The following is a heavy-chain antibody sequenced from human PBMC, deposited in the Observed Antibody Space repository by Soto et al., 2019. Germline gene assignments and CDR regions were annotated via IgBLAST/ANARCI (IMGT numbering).Heavy chain of an antibody. CDR1: GFTFSVYG. D-gene: IGHD3-16*01. CDR2: IWNDGSIK. CDR3: ARDSDYVWGSVGKSVPDY. V-gene: IGHV3-33*01. J-gene: IGHJ4*02. Sequence: QVQLVESGGGVVQVGKSLRLSCEASGFTFSVYGMHWVRQAPGKGLEWLAIIWNDGSIKDYPDSVKGRFTISRDNSKNTLYLQMSNLRVEDTAVYYCARDSDYVWGSVGKSVPDYWGQGTLVTVSS.